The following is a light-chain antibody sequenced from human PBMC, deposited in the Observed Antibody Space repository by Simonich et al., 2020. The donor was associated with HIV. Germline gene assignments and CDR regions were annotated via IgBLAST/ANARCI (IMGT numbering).Light chain of an antibody. J-gene: IGKJ1*01. Sequence: DIQMTQSPSSLSASVGDRVTITCRASQSISSWLAWYQQKPGKAPKLLIYKASSLESGFPSRFSGSGFGTEFTLTISSLQPDDFATYYCQQYNSYSWTFGQGTKVEIK. V-gene: IGKV1-5*03. CDR1: QSISSW. CDR3: QQYNSYSWT. CDR2: KAS.